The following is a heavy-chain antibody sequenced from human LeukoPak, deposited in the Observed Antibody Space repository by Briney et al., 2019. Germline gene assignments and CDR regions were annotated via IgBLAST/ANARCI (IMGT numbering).Heavy chain of an antibody. J-gene: IGHJ4*02. CDR3: AREATEWGFDY. CDR1: GYTFTSYY. D-gene: IGHD3-3*01. CDR2: INPSGGST. Sequence: ASVKVSCKASGYTFTSYYLYWVRQAPGQGLEWMGLINPSGGSTRYAQKFQGRVTMTRDTSTSTVYMELSSLRSEDTAVYYCAREATEWGFDYWGQGTLVTVSS. V-gene: IGHV1-46*01.